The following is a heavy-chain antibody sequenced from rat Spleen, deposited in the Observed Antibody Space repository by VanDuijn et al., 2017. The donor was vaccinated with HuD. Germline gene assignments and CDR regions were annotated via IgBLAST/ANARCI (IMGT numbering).Heavy chain of an antibody. Sequence: QVQLKESGPGLVQPSQTLSLTCTVSGFSLTSYGVSWVRQPPGKGLEWIGAIWSGGSTDYNSALKSRLSTSRDTSKSQVLLKMNSLQTEDTAMYFCARSRYYDGSYYYYVMDAWGQGASVTVSS. V-gene: IGHV2-16*01. CDR1: GFSLTSYG. J-gene: IGHJ4*01. D-gene: IGHD1-12*02. CDR3: ARSRYYDGSYYYYVMDA. CDR2: IWSGGST.